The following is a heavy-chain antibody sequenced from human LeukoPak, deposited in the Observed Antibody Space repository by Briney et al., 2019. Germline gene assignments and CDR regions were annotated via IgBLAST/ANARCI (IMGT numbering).Heavy chain of an antibody. V-gene: IGHV4-61*02. CDR2: IYTSGST. Sequence: SQTLSLTCTVSGGSISSGSYYWSWIRQPAGKGLEWIGRIYTSGSTNYNPSLKSRVTISVDTSKNQFSLKLSSVTAADTAVYYCARGIEESDAFDIWGLGTMVTVSS. D-gene: IGHD5-24*01. J-gene: IGHJ3*02. CDR3: ARGIEESDAFDI. CDR1: GGSISSGSYY.